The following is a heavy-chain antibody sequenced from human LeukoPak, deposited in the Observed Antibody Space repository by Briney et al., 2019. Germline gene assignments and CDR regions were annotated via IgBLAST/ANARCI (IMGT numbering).Heavy chain of an antibody. D-gene: IGHD6-13*01. Sequence: GGSLRLSCAASGFTFSSYAMHWVRQAPGKGLEWVAVISYDGSNKYYADSVKGRFTISRDNSKNTLYLQMNSLRAEDTAVYYCARLGSSSWYTFDYWGQGTLVTVSS. CDR1: GFTFSSYA. J-gene: IGHJ4*02. CDR2: ISYDGSNK. CDR3: ARLGSSSWYTFDY. V-gene: IGHV3-30-3*01.